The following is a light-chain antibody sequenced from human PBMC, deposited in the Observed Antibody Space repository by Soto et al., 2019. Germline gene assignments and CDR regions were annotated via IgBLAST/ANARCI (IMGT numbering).Light chain of an antibody. Sequence: QSVLTQPASVSGSPGQSITIFCTGTSSDVGSYNLVSWYQQHPGKAPKLMIYEGSKRPSGVSNRFSGSKSGNTASLTISGLQAEDEADYYCCSYAGSSTVVFGGGTKVTVL. V-gene: IGLV2-23*01. CDR2: EGS. CDR1: SSDVGSYNL. CDR3: CSYAGSSTVV. J-gene: IGLJ2*01.